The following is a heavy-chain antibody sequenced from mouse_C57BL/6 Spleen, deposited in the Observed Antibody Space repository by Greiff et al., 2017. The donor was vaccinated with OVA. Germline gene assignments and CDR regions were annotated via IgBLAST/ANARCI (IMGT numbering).Heavy chain of an antibody. V-gene: IGHV1-39*01. CDR1: GYSFTDYN. J-gene: IGHJ4*01. Sequence: LKQSGPELVKPGASVKISCKASGYSFTDYNMNWVKQSNGKSLEWIGVINPNYGTTSYNQKFKGKATLTVDQSSSTAYMQLNSLTSEDSAAYYCASTVVEDYAMDYWGQGTSVTVSS. CDR2: INPNYGTT. CDR3: ASTVVEDYAMDY. D-gene: IGHD1-1*01.